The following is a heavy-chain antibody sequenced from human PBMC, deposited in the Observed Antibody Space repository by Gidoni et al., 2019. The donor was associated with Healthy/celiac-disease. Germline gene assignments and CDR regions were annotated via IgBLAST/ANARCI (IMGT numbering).Heavy chain of an antibody. Sequence: GGGVVKPGRSLRLPCSASGFTFSSYAMHWVRQAPGKGLEWVAVISYDGSNKYYADSVKGRFTISRDNSKNTLYLQMNSLRAEDTAVYYCARDSRCSGGSCFDYWGQGTLVTVSS. CDR2: ISYDGSNK. D-gene: IGHD2-15*01. V-gene: IGHV3-30-3*01. CDR1: GFTFSSYA. CDR3: ARDSRCSGGSCFDY. J-gene: IGHJ4*02.